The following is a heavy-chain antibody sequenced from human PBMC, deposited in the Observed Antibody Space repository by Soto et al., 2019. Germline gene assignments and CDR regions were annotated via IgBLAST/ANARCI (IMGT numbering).Heavy chain of an antibody. CDR3: ARAAYGSGSYYFDY. Sequence: EVQLVESGGGLVQPGESLRLSCAASGFTFSDHYMDWVRQAPGKGLEWVGRTRNRGNGYTTEYAASVKGRFTISRDDSXSSLYLQMNSLRIEDTAVYYCARAAYGSGSYYFDYWGQGTLVTVSS. CDR1: GFTFSDHY. D-gene: IGHD3-10*01. V-gene: IGHV3-72*01. J-gene: IGHJ4*02. CDR2: TRNRGNGYTT.